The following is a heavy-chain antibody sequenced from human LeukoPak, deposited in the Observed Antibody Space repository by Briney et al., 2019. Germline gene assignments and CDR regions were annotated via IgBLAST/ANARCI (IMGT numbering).Heavy chain of an antibody. D-gene: IGHD3-16*02. CDR2: MNHSGST. V-gene: IGHV4-34*01. J-gene: IGHJ4*02. Sequence: SETLSLTCAVYGGSFSGYYWSWIRQPPGKGLEWIGEMNHSGSTNYNPYTKSRVTISVDTSKNQFSLKLSSVTAADTAVYYCARGRGDYVWGSYRSVYYFDYWGQGTLVTVSS. CDR3: ARGRGDYVWGSYRSVYYFDY. CDR1: GGSFSGYY.